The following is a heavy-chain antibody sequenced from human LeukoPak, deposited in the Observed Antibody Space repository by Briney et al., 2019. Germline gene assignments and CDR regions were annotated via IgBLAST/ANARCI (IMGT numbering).Heavy chain of an antibody. CDR3: AKGGSASHNWFDP. D-gene: IGHD2-15*01. Sequence: PGGSRRLSCAASGFTFSDYGMHWVRQAPGKGLEWVAFIRNDGSNEYYPDSVKGRFTISRDNSRNMLYLQMNSLRPEDTAVYYCAKGGSASHNWFDPWGQGTLVTVSS. CDR2: IRNDGSNE. V-gene: IGHV3-30*02. J-gene: IGHJ5*02. CDR1: GFTFSDYG.